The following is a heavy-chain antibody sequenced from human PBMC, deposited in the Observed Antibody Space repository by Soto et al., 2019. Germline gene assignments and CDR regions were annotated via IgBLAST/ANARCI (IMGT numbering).Heavy chain of an antibody. V-gene: IGHV4-39*01. CDR2: IYYSGST. CDR3: ARHYSSGSRNWFDP. J-gene: IGHJ5*02. Sequence: SETLSRTCSVSGGSINSSSYFWGWVRQPPGKGLEWIGSIYYSGSTYYNPSLRSRVTISVDTSKNQFSLKLSSVTAADTAVFYCARHYSSGSRNWFDPWGQGTLVTVSS. CDR1: GGSINSSSYF. D-gene: IGHD6-19*01.